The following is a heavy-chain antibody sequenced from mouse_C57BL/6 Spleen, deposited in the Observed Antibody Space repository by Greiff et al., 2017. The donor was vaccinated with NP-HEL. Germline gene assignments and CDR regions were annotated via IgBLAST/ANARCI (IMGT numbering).Heavy chain of an antibody. CDR3: ARVGYYYGSSRNWYFDV. D-gene: IGHD1-1*01. CDR2: INYDGSST. Sequence: EVMLVESEGGLVQPGSSMKLSCTASGFTFSDYYMAWVRQVPEKGLEWVANINYDGSSTYYLDSLKSRFIISRDNAKNILYLQMSSLKSEDTATYYCARVGYYYGSSRNWYFDVWGTGTTVTVSS. V-gene: IGHV5-16*01. CDR1: GFTFSDYY. J-gene: IGHJ1*03.